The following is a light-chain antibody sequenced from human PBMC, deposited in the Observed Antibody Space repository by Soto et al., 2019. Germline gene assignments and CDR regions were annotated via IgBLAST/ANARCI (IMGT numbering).Light chain of an antibody. CDR2: GAS. CDR3: QQYGMT. J-gene: IGKJ1*01. CDR1: QSVSSSY. Sequence: EIVLTQSPGTLSLSPGEIATLSCRASQSVSSSYLAWYQQKPGQAPRLLIYGASSRATGIPDRFSGSGSGTDFTLTISRLEPEDFAVYYCQQYGMTFGQGTKVEIK. V-gene: IGKV3-20*01.